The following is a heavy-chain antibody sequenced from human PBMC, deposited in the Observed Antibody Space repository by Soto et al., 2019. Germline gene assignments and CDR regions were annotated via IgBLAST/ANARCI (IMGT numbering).Heavy chain of an antibody. CDR3: ARDTTMVRGVIFGYYGMDV. V-gene: IGHV3-21*01. J-gene: IGHJ6*02. CDR2: ISSSSSYI. CDR1: GFTFSSYS. Sequence: EVQLVESGGGLVKPGGSLRLSCAASGFTFSSYSMNWVRQAPGKGLEWVSSISSSSSYIYYADSVKGRFTISRDNAKNLLYLQMNSLRAEDTAVYYCARDTTMVRGVIFGYYGMDVWGQGTTVTVSS. D-gene: IGHD3-10*01.